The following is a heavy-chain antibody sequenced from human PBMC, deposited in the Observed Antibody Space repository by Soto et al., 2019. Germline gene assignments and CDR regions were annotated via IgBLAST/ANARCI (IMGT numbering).Heavy chain of an antibody. CDR3: TRDTGTTWSKRDYWYFEL. V-gene: IGHV3-15*07. CDR2: IKSKVNGGTT. CDR1: GFTFKDAW. D-gene: IGHD4-17*01. Sequence: GGSLRLSCAASGFTFKDAWINWVRQAPGKGLEWVGRIKSKVNGGTTDFAASVKGRFAISRDDSKNMVYLQMTSLKTEDTAVYYCTRDTGTTWSKRDYWYFELWGRGTLVTVSS. J-gene: IGHJ2*01.